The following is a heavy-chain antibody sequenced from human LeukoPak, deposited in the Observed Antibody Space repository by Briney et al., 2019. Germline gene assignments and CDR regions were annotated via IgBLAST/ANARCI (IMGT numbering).Heavy chain of an antibody. D-gene: IGHD3-22*01. CDR3: AKGGTYYYDSSGYYYGSY. CDR2: ISGSGGST. J-gene: IGHJ4*02. V-gene: IGHV3-23*01. Sequence: PGGSLRLSCAASGFTFSSYWMSWVRQAPGKGLEWVSAISGSGGSTYYADSVKGRFTISRDNSKNTLYLQMNSLRAEDTAVYYCAKGGTYYYDSSGYYYGSYWGQGTLVTVSS. CDR1: GFTFSSYW.